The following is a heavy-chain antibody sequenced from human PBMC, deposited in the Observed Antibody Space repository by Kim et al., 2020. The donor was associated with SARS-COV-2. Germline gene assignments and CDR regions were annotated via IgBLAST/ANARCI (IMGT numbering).Heavy chain of an antibody. D-gene: IGHD1-26*01. CDR3: ARDSGNNFDY. V-gene: IGHV4-59*01. Sequence: NHNPSLKSRVSISVDTSKNQFSLKMSSVTAADTAVYYCARDSGNNFDYWGQGTLVTVSS. J-gene: IGHJ4*02.